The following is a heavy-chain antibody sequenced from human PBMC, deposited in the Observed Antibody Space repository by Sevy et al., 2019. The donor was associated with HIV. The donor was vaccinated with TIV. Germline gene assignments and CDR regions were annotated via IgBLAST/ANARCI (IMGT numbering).Heavy chain of an antibody. CDR2: ISHDERTT. CDR1: GFTFSTYA. V-gene: IGHV3-30*04. D-gene: IGHD1-1*01. J-gene: IGHJ4*02. Sequence: GGSLRLSCAASGFTFSTYAMHWLRQAPGKGLEWVAVISHDERTTYYADSVKGRFTISRDNSKNTLYLQMDSLRPEDTTIYYWARDPGNSGNYWGQGTLVTVSS. CDR3: ARDPGNSGNY.